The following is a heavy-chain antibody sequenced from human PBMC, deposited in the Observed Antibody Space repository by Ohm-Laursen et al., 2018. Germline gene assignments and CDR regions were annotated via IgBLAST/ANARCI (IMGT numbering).Heavy chain of an antibody. D-gene: IGHD2-2*01. CDR2: IYYSGST. Sequence: SQTLSLTCTVSGGSLSNYYWNWVRQPAGKGLEWMGRIYYSGSTNYNPSLKSRVTMSVDTSKNQFSLKLSSVTAADTAVYYCARQEGYCSSTSCYEVWFDPWGQGTLVTVSS. CDR3: ARQEGYCSSTSCYEVWFDP. J-gene: IGHJ5*02. V-gene: IGHV4-4*07. CDR1: GGSLSNYY.